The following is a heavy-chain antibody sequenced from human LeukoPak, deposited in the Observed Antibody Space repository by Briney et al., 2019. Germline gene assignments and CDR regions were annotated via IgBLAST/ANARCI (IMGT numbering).Heavy chain of an antibody. CDR1: GFTFSSYG. J-gene: IGHJ4*02. V-gene: IGHV3-33*06. CDR3: AKGRVSGYDSAFDY. CDR2: IWYDGSNK. D-gene: IGHD5-12*01. Sequence: GGSLRLSCAASGFTFSSYGMHRVRQAPGKGLEWVAVIWYDGSNKYYADSVKGRFTISRDNSKNTLYLQMNSLRAEDTAVYYCAKGRVSGYDSAFDYWGQGTLVTVSS.